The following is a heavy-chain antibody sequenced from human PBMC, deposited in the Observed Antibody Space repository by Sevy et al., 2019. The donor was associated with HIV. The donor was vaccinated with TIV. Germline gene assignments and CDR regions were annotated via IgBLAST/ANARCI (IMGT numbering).Heavy chain of an antibody. D-gene: IGHD3-10*01. Sequence: GGSLRLSCAASGFTFSNAWMSWVRQAPGKGLEWVGRIKSKTDGGTTDYAAPVKGRFTISRDDSKNTLYLQMNSLKTEDTAVYYCTTGPTMVRGVKGYWGQGTLVTVSS. CDR1: GFTFSNAW. CDR2: IKSKTDGGTT. V-gene: IGHV3-15*01. CDR3: TTGPTMVRGVKGY. J-gene: IGHJ4*02.